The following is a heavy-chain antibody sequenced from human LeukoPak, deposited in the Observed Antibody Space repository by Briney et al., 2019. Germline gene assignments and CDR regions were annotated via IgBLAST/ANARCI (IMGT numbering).Heavy chain of an antibody. V-gene: IGHV3-74*03. Sequence: GGSLRLSCAASGFTFSSYWMHWVRQAPAKGLVWVSGTNTDGSSTMYADSVKGRFTIARDNAKNTLYLQMNSLRAEDTAVYYCYGANAEHWGQGTLVTVSS. CDR1: GFTFSSYW. D-gene: IGHD4-23*01. J-gene: IGHJ1*01. CDR2: TNTDGSST. CDR3: YGANAEH.